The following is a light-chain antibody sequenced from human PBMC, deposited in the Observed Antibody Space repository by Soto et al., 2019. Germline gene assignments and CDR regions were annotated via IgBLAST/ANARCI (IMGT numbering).Light chain of an antibody. CDR1: QSISSN. V-gene: IGKV3-15*01. CDR2: GAS. Sequence: VMKQSTATLSVYQEERATLSCMASQSISSNLAWYQQKPGQAPMLLFYGASTRATGVPARFSGSGSGTEFTLTISSLQSEDFAVYYCQQYNNWLRTFGHGSKVDI. CDR3: QQYNNWLRT. J-gene: IGKJ1*01.